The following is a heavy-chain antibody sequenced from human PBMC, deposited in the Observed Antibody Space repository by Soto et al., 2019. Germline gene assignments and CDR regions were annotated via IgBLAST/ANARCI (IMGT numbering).Heavy chain of an antibody. V-gene: IGHV4-31*03. CDR2: IYYSGST. D-gene: IGHD3-22*01. Sequence: SETLSLTXTVSGGSISSGGYYWSWIRQHPGKGLEWIGYIYYSGSTYYNPSLKSRVTISVDTSKNQFSLKLSSVTAADTAVYYCASGYYDSSGYYTTRFDYWGQGTLVTVSS. J-gene: IGHJ4*02. CDR3: ASGYYDSSGYYTTRFDY. CDR1: GGSISSGGYY.